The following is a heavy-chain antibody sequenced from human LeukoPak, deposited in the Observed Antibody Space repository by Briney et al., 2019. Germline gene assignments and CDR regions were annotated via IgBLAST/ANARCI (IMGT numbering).Heavy chain of an antibody. CDR2: INPNSGGT. CDR3: ARRGLIRYFDWLYASESHFDY. CDR1: GYTFTGYY. J-gene: IGHJ4*02. V-gene: IGHV1-2*02. D-gene: IGHD3-9*01. Sequence: ASVKVSCKASGYTFTGYYMHWVRQAPGQGLEWMGWINPNSGGTNYAQKFQGRVTMTRDTSISTAYMELSRLRSDDTAVYYCARRGLIRYFDWLYASESHFDYWGQGTLVTVSS.